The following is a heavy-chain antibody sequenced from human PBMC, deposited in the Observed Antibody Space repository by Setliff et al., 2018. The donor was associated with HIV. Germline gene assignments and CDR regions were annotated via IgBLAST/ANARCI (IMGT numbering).Heavy chain of an antibody. CDR2: VSSRGDT. CDR1: DSGTYY. D-gene: IGHD4-17*01. CDR3: ARAAAGNTGPFDL. V-gene: IGHV4-4*07. Sequence: ASETLSLTCTVFDSGTYYWSWIRQPAGKGLEWIGRVSSRGDTNYNPSLKSRVTMSVDTSKNQFSLKLTSVTASDTAVYYCARAAAGNTGPFDLWGQGSPVTVSS. J-gene: IGHJ4*02.